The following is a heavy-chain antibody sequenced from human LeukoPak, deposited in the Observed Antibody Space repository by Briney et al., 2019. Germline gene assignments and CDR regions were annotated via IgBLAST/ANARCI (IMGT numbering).Heavy chain of an antibody. Sequence: GGSPRFSCAASGLTFSSHWMHWVRQAPGKGLVWVSRITNDGSSTTYADSVKGRFTISRDNAKNMLYLQVNSLRAEDTAVYYCAKQLGYCSDGSCYLPYWGQGTLVTVSS. CDR1: GLTFSSHW. J-gene: IGHJ4*02. CDR2: ITNDGSST. D-gene: IGHD2-15*01. CDR3: AKQLGYCSDGSCYLPY. V-gene: IGHV3-74*01.